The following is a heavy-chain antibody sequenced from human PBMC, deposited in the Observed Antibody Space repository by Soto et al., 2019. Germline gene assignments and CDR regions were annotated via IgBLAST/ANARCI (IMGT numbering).Heavy chain of an antibody. CDR2: IYYSGST. CDR1: GGSISSGDW. Sequence: QVQLQESGPGLVKPSGTLSLTCAVSGGSISSGDWCWSWVRQSPGKGLEWIGEIYYSGSTTYNPSLKTRVTISADKSENLFSLRLSSVTAADTAVYYCARRGWGSIFGSLDYWGQGTLVTVSS. J-gene: IGHJ4*02. CDR3: ARRGWGSIFGSLDY. V-gene: IGHV4-4*02. D-gene: IGHD3-10*01.